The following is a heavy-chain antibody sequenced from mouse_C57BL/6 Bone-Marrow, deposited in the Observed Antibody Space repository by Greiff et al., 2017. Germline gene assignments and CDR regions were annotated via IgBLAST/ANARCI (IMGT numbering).Heavy chain of an antibody. Sequence: EVKVEESGGGLVQPGGSMKLSCVASGFTFSNYWMNWVRQSPEKGLEWVAQIRLKSDNYATHYAESVKGRFTISRDDSKSSVYLQMNNLRAEDTGIYYCTGGGYSYAMDYWGQGTSVTVSS. J-gene: IGHJ4*01. V-gene: IGHV6-3*01. D-gene: IGHD2-3*01. CDR2: IRLKSDNYAT. CDR3: TGGGYSYAMDY. CDR1: GFTFSNYW.